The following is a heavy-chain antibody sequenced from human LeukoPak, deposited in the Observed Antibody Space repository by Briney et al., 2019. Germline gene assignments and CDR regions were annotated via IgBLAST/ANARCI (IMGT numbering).Heavy chain of an antibody. CDR3: EGAPRGGGSYKYFDY. J-gene: IGHJ4*02. CDR1: GYTFTSYG. Sequence: ASVKVSCKASGYTFTSYGISWVRQAPGQGLEWMGWISAYNGNTNYAQKLQGRVTMTTDTSTSTAYMELRRLRSDDTAVYYCEGAPRGGGSYKYFDYWGQGTLVTVSS. CDR2: ISAYNGNT. D-gene: IGHD1-26*01. V-gene: IGHV1-18*01.